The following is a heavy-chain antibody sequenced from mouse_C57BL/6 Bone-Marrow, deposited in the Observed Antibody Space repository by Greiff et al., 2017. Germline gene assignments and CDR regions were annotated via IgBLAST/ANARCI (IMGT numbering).Heavy chain of an antibody. D-gene: IGHD1-1*01. CDR3: ARGYYGEDY. CDR2: IYPGSGST. CDR1: GYTFTSYW. J-gene: IGHJ2*01. Sequence: QVQLQQPGAELVKPGASVKMSCKASGYTFTSYWITWVKQRPGQGLEWIGDIYPGSGSTNYNEKFKGKATLTVDKSSSTAYMQLSSLTSEDSAVYYCARGYYGEDYWGQGTTLTVSA. V-gene: IGHV1-55*01.